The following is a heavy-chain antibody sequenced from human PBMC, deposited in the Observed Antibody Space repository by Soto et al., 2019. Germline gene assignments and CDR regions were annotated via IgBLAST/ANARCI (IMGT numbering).Heavy chain of an antibody. CDR1: GGSISSYY. CDR2: IYYSGST. J-gene: IGHJ4*02. CDR3: ARGRLVPTIDLDY. V-gene: IGHV4-59*01. Sequence: SETLSLTCTVSGGSISSYYWSWIRQPPGKGLEWIGYIYYSGSTNYNPSLKSRVTISVDTSKNQFSLKLSSVTAADTAVYYCARGRLVPTIDLDYWGQGTLVTVSS. D-gene: IGHD6-19*01.